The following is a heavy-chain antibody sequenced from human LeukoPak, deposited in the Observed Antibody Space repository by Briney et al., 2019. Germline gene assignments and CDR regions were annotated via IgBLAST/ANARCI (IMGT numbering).Heavy chain of an antibody. Sequence: TGGSLRLSCAASAFTFSSYAMSWVRQAPGKGLEWVSAISGSGGSTYYADSVKGRFTISRDNSKNTLYLQTNSLRAEDTAVYYCAKLAVVAATSSYWGQGTLVTVSS. CDR2: ISGSGGST. CDR1: AFTFSSYA. CDR3: AKLAVVAATSSY. D-gene: IGHD2-15*01. J-gene: IGHJ4*02. V-gene: IGHV3-23*01.